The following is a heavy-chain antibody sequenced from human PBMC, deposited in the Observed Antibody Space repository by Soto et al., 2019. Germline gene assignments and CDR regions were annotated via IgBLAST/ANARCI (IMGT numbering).Heavy chain of an antibody. CDR2: ISGSGGSS. J-gene: IGHJ6*02. CDR1: GFTFSSYA. Sequence: EVQLLESGGGLVQPGGSLRLSCAASGFTFSSYAMSWVRQAPGKGLEWVSSISGSGGSSYYADSVKGRFTISRGNFKNTLYLQMNSLGAEDTAVYYCAKKAAAAVYYYYYAMDVWGQGTTVTVSS. CDR3: AKKAAAAVYYYYYAMDV. D-gene: IGHD6-13*01. V-gene: IGHV3-23*01.